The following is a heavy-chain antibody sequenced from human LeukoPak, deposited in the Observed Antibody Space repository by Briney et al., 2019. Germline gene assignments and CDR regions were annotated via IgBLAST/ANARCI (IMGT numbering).Heavy chain of an antibody. D-gene: IGHD3-22*01. V-gene: IGHV1-69*05. CDR2: IIPIFGTA. Sequence: SVKVSCKASGGTFSSYAISWVRQAPGQGLEWIGRIIPIFGTANYAQKFQGRVTITTDESTSTAYMELSSLRSEDTAVYYCARDRGYDSSGYDDYWGQGTLVTVSS. J-gene: IGHJ4*02. CDR3: ARDRGYDSSGYDDY. CDR1: GGTFSSYA.